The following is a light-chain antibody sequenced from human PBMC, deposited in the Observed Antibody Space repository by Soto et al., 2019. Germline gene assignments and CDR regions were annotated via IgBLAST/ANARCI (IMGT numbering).Light chain of an antibody. Sequence: EVVLTQSPGTLSLSPGERATLSCRASQSVGSTYLAWYQQKPGQAPRLLIYGASSRATGIPDRSTGSGSGTDFTLTISRLEPEDFAVYYCQQYGDSPWTFGQGTTVEIK. CDR1: QSVGSTY. CDR3: QQYGDSPWT. V-gene: IGKV3-20*01. CDR2: GAS. J-gene: IGKJ1*01.